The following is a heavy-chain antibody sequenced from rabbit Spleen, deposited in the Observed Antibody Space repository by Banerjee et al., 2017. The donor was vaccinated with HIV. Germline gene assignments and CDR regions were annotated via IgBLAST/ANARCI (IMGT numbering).Heavy chain of an antibody. Sequence: QSLEESGGGLVKPGASLTLTCKASGFSFSSDYDMCWVRQVPGKGLEWIACIYAGSSGSTYYASWAKGRFTISRTWSTTVTLQMTSLTAADTATYFCARDTGSSFSSYGMDLWGPGTLVTVS. CDR1: GFSFSSDYD. CDR2: IYAGSSGST. J-gene: IGHJ6*01. CDR3: ARDTGSSFSSYGMDL. D-gene: IGHD8-1*01. V-gene: IGHV1S40*01.